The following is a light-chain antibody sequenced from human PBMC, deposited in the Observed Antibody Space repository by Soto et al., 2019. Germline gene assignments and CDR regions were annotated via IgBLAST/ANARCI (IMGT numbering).Light chain of an antibody. CDR1: NIGSKS. Sequence: SYELTQPPSVSVAPGQTASITCGGSNIGSKSGNWYQQRLGQAPGLGVYDDTDWPSGSPRRFSGSSSGNTATLTISRVEAGDEADYYCQVCDSSTDHWVFAGGTKLTVL. J-gene: IGLJ3*02. CDR3: QVCDSSTDHWV. CDR2: DDT. V-gene: IGLV3-21*02.